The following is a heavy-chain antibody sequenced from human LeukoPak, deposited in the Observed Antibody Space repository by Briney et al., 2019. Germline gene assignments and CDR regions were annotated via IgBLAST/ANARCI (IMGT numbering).Heavy chain of an antibody. CDR1: GYTFTSYD. V-gene: IGHV1-8*01. Sequence: EASVKVSCKASGYTFTSYDINWVRQATGQGLAWMGWMNPNSGNTGYAQKFQGRVTMTRNTSISTAYMELSSLRSEDTAVYYCARGNWNYFPYYGMDVWGQGTTVTVSS. D-gene: IGHD1-7*01. CDR2: MNPNSGNT. CDR3: ARGNWNYFPYYGMDV. J-gene: IGHJ6*02.